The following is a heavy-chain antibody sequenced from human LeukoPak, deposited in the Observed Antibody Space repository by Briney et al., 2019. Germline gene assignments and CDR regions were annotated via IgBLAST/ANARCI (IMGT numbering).Heavy chain of an antibody. J-gene: IGHJ4*02. Sequence: GGSLRLSCAAPGFTFSSYAMSWVRQAPGKGLEWVSYISSSGSTIYYADSVKGRFTISRDNAKNSLYLQMDSLRAEDTAVYYCARGAYYDSSGSPWLDYWGQGTLVTVSS. D-gene: IGHD3-22*01. CDR2: ISSSGSTI. CDR1: GFTFSSYA. V-gene: IGHV3-48*03. CDR3: ARGAYYDSSGSPWLDY.